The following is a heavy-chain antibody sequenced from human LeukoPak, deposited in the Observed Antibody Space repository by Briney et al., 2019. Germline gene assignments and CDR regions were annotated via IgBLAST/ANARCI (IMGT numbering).Heavy chain of an antibody. D-gene: IGHD5-18*01. J-gene: IGHJ4*02. CDR3: ARTGDTERFDY. CDR2: IRYDGSKK. V-gene: IGHV3-33*01. CDR1: GFTFRNYG. Sequence: GGSLRLSCAASGFTFRNYGMHWVRQAPGKGLEWVALIRYDGSKKDYADSVKGRFTISRDNSKKTLHLQMNNLRAEDTAVYYCARTGDTERFDYWGQGTLVTVSS.